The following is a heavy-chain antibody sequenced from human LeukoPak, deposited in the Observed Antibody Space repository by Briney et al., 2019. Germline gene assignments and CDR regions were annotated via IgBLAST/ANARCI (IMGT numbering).Heavy chain of an antibody. Sequence: SETLSLTCTVSSDSFSLYYWSWIRQPAGKGLEWIGRIYTSGSTNYNPSLKSRVTMSVDTSKNQFSLTLSSVTAADTAVCYCARGPTTVTRAFDYWGQGTLVTVSS. CDR3: ARGPTTVTRAFDY. CDR2: IYTSGST. CDR1: SDSFSLYY. J-gene: IGHJ4*02. D-gene: IGHD4-17*01. V-gene: IGHV4-4*07.